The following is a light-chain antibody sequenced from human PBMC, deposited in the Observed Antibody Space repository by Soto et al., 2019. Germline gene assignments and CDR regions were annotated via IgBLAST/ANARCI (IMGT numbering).Light chain of an antibody. J-gene: IGKJ3*01. Sequence: EIVLTHSPDTLSLSPGERATLSCRASQSVGISLAWHQQKPGQAPRLLIYDASSRATGIPARFSGSGSGTDFTLTISSLEPEDFAVYYCQQRSNWPPEVTFGPGTKVDIK. CDR3: QQRSNWPPEVT. CDR1: QSVGIS. V-gene: IGKV3-11*01. CDR2: DAS.